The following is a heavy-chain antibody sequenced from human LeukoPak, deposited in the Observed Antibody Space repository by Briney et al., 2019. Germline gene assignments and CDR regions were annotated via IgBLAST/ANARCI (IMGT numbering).Heavy chain of an antibody. V-gene: IGHV1-2*02. CDR1: GYTFTGYY. CDR2: INPNSGGT. Sequence: WASVKLSCKASGYTFTGYYMNWVRQAPGQGLEWMGWINPNSGGTNYAQTFQGRVTMTRDTSISTAYMELSRLRSDDTAVYYCARVPRIAAAGRLYNWFDPWGQGTLVTVSS. D-gene: IGHD6-13*01. CDR3: ARVPRIAAAGRLYNWFDP. J-gene: IGHJ5*02.